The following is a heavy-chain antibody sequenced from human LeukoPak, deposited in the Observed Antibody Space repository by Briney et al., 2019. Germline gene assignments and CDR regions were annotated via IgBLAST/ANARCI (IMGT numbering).Heavy chain of an antibody. CDR3: ARDRPNFHENSGHYYRRDGDS. J-gene: IGHJ5*01. V-gene: IGHV3-23*01. D-gene: IGHD3-22*01. CDR1: GFTFYMYA. Sequence: GGSLTLSCQASGFTFYMYAMSWVRQAPGKGLEWVASMCGTAGCTFYPDSVKGRFTISRDNSKNVLYLRMNSLTAEDTAIYYCARDRPNFHENSGHYYRRDGDSWGQGTLVTVSS. CDR2: MCGTAGCT.